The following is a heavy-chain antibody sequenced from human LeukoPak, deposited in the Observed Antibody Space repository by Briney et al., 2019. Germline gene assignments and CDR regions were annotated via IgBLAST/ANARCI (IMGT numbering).Heavy chain of an antibody. CDR2: IIPIFGTA. J-gene: IGHJ5*02. CDR3: ARRTGDYYGSGTPHNWFDP. CDR1: GGTFSSYA. V-gene: IGHV1-69*05. Sequence: ASVKVSCKASGGTFSSYAISWVRQAPGQGLEWMGGIIPIFGTANYAQKFQGRVTITTDESTSTAYTELSSLRSEDTAVYYCARRTGDYYGSGTPHNWFDPWGQGTLVTVSS. D-gene: IGHD3-10*01.